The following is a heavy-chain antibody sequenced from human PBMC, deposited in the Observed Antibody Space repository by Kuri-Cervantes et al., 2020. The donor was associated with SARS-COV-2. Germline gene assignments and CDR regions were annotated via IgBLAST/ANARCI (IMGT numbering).Heavy chain of an antibody. V-gene: IGHV3-74*01. CDR1: GFTFDDYA. CDR2: INPDGSYT. Sequence: GGSLRLSCAASGFTFDDYAMRWVRQAPGKGLEWVSRINPDGSYTNNADSVKGRFTLSRDNAKNMLFLQMNSLRAEDTAVYYCVRDGDHWNFDYWGQGTLVTVSS. CDR3: VRDGDHWNFDY. D-gene: IGHD1-1*01. J-gene: IGHJ4*02.